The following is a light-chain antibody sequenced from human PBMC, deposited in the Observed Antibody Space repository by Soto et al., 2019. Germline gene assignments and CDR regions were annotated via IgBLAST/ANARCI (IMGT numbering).Light chain of an antibody. CDR2: EVT. Sequence: QSVLTQPPSASGSPGQSVTISCTGSSSDVGGYDFVSWYQQHPGKAPRLMIFEVTKRPSGVPDRFSGSKSGNTASLTVSGLQAEDEAVYYCASYAGSNMAMFGGGTKVTVL. CDR3: ASYAGSNMAM. J-gene: IGLJ3*02. V-gene: IGLV2-8*01. CDR1: SSDVGGYDF.